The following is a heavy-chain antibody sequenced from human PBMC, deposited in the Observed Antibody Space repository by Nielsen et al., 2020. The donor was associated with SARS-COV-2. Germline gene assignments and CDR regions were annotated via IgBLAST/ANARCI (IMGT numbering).Heavy chain of an antibody. CDR3: ALVPAATPHPDY. J-gene: IGHJ4*02. CDR1: GFTFSNYG. V-gene: IGHV3-74*01. CDR2: INSDGSRT. Sequence: GESLKISCAASGFTFSNYGMNWVRQAPGKGLALVAHINSDGSRTTYADSVKGRFTISRHNAENSLSLQMDSLRVEDTAVYYCALVPAATPHPDYWGQGTLVTVSS. D-gene: IGHD2-2*01.